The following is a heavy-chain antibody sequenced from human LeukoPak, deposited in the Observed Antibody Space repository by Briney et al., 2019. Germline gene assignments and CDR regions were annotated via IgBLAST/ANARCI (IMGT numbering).Heavy chain of an antibody. CDR3: ARGYGDYDNWFDP. CDR1: GGSISSSSYY. D-gene: IGHD4-17*01. CDR2: IYYSGST. Sequence: SETLSLTCTVSGGSISSSSYYWGWIRQPPGKGLEWIGSIYYSGSTYYNPSLKSRVTISVDTSKNQFSLKLSSVTAADTAVYYCARGYGDYDNWFDPWGQGTLVTVSS. J-gene: IGHJ5*02. V-gene: IGHV4-39*07.